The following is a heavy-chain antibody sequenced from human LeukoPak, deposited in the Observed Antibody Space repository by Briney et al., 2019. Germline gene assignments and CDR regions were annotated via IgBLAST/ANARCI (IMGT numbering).Heavy chain of an antibody. CDR2: ISYDGSNK. D-gene: IGHD2-15*01. CDR3: AKDQRVVQYYYYYGMDV. V-gene: IGHV3-30*18. J-gene: IGHJ6*04. Sequence: GGSLRLSCAASGFTFSSYGMHWVRQAPGKGLEWVAVISYDGSNKYYADSVKGRFTISRDNSKNTLYLQMNSLRAEDTAVYYCAKDQRVVQYYYYYGMDVWGKGTTATVSS. CDR1: GFTFSSYG.